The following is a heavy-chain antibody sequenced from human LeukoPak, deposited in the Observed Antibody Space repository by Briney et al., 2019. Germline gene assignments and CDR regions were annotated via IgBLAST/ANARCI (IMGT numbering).Heavy chain of an antibody. Sequence: SETLSLTCTVSGGSISSYYRSWIRQPPGKGLEWIGYIYYSGSTNYNPSLKSRVTISVDTSKNQFSLKLSSVTAADTAVYYCASQSGYSSGWTAWGAFDIWGQGTMVTVSS. V-gene: IGHV4-59*01. CDR2: IYYSGST. CDR1: GGSISSYY. CDR3: ASQSGYSSGWTAWGAFDI. D-gene: IGHD6-19*01. J-gene: IGHJ3*02.